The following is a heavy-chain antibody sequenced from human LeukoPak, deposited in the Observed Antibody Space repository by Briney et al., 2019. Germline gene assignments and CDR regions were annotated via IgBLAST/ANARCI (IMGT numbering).Heavy chain of an antibody. CDR1: GYTFTSYY. V-gene: IGHV1-46*01. CDR2: INPSGGST. J-gene: IGHJ3*02. Sequence: ASVKVSCKASGYTFTSYYMHWVRQAPGQGLEWMGIINPSGGSTSYAQKFQGRVTMTRDTSTSTVYMELSSLRSEDMAVYYCARAGPGRAFDIWGQGTMVTVSS. CDR3: ARAGPGRAFDI.